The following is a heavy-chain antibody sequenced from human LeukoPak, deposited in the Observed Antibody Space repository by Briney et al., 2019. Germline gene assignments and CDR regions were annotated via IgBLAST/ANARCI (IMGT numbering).Heavy chain of an antibody. V-gene: IGHV1-2*02. CDR3: ARASGSYWWFDS. J-gene: IGHJ5*01. D-gene: IGHD1-26*01. CDR1: GYSFTSYY. Sequence: ASVKVSCKASGYSFTSYYMHWVRQAPGQGLEWMGCVNPNSGDTNYAQKFQGSVTMTRDTSISTVYMELSRLRSDDTAVYYCARASGSYWWFDSWGQGTLVTVSS. CDR2: VNPNSGDT.